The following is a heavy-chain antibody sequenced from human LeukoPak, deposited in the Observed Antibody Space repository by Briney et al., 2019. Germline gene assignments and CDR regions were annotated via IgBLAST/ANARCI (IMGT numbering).Heavy chain of an antibody. CDR2: IYYSGST. D-gene: IGHD6-13*01. V-gene: IGHV4-59*08. J-gene: IGHJ3*02. CDR1: GGSISSYY. CDR3: ASGIAAGGAFDI. Sequence: SETLSLTSTVSGGSISSYYWSWIRQPPGKGLEWIGYIYYSGSTNYNPSLKSRVTISVDTSKSQFSLKLSSVTAADTAVYYCASGIAAGGAFDIWGQGTMVTVSS.